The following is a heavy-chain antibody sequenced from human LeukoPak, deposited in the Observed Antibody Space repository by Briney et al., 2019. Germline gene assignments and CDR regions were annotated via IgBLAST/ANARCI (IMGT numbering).Heavy chain of an antibody. D-gene: IGHD2-15*01. CDR2: IRQDGSEI. J-gene: IGHJ6*03. Sequence: PGGSLRLSCAASGFTFSSYWMSWVRQAPGKRLEWVANIRQDGSEIYYVDSVKGRFTISRDNAKNSLYLQMNSLRAEDTAVYYCARPGGYYYYYYLDVWGKGTTVTVSS. CDR3: ARPGGYYYYYYLDV. CDR1: GFTFSSYW. V-gene: IGHV3-7*01.